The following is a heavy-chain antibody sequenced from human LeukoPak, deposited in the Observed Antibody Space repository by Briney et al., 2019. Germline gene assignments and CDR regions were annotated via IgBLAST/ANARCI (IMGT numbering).Heavy chain of an antibody. J-gene: IGHJ6*03. CDR1: GFTFSSYG. D-gene: IGHD6-13*01. Sequence: GGSLRLSCAASGFTFSSYGMHWVRQAPGKGLGWVAVIWYDGSNKYYADSVKGRFTISRDNSKNTLYLQMNSLRAEDTAVYYCAKDRGKQQLVQFSMDVWGKGTTVTVSS. CDR3: AKDRGKQQLVQFSMDV. CDR2: IWYDGSNK. V-gene: IGHV3-33*06.